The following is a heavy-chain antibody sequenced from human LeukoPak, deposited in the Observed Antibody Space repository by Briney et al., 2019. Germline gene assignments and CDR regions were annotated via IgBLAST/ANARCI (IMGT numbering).Heavy chain of an antibody. V-gene: IGHV4-30-2*01. J-gene: IGHJ5*02. CDR2: SYHSGTT. Sequence: SQTPCLTCAVSGGSISSGAYCSNCVRQPPGKGLEWIGNSYHSGTTYYNPSIRSRVSITVDRSKNQFSLKLSSVTAADTAVYYCARDQSSSWYWFDPWGQGTLVTVSS. CDR1: GGSISSGAYC. D-gene: IGHD6-13*01. CDR3: ARDQSSSWYWFDP.